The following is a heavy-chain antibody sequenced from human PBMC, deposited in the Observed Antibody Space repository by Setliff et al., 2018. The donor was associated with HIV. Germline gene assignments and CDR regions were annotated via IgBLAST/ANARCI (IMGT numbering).Heavy chain of an antibody. V-gene: IGHV4-59*11. J-gene: IGHJ4*02. CDR1: GGSISSHY. Sequence: ASETLSLTCAVSGGSISSHYWTWIRQPPGKGLEWIGYINYSGSTSYNPSLKSRVTISVDTSKKQFSLKLSSVTAADTAVYYCARAEVWGVDYWGQGTLVTVSS. D-gene: IGHD7-27*01. CDR3: ARAEVWGVDY. CDR2: INYSGST.